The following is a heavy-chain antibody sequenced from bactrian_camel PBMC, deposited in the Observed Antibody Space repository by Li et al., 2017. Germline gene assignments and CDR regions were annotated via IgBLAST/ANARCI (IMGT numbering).Heavy chain of an antibody. CDR1: GFTFEDSD. J-gene: IGHJ4*01. Sequence: VQLVESGGGSVQAGGSLTLSCTGSGFTFEDSDMAWFRQGPGNGCELVSNLEHDGNAYYADSVKGRFTISQDSAKNMLYLQMNMLKPEDSAMYYCADISGCSSGRWYYNYWGQGTQVTVS. CDR3: ADISGCSSGRWYYNY. D-gene: IGHD3*01. V-gene: IGHV3-1*01. CDR2: LEHDGNA.